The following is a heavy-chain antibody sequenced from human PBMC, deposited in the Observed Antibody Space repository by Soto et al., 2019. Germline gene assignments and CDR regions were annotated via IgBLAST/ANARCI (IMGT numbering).Heavy chain of an antibody. CDR3: ARAVLEIQLWLHGYYYYMDV. CDR1: GFTFSDYY. Sequence: QVQLVESGGGLVKPEGSLRLSCAASGFTFSDYYMSWIRQAPGKGLEWVSYISSSGSTIYYADSVKARFTISRDNAKNSLYLQMNSLRAEDTAVYYCARAVLEIQLWLHGYYYYMDVWGKGTTVTVSS. J-gene: IGHJ6*03. V-gene: IGHV3-11*01. CDR2: ISSSGSTI. D-gene: IGHD5-18*01.